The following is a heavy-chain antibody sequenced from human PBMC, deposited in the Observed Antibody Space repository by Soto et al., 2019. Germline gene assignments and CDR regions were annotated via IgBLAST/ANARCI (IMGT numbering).Heavy chain of an antibody. J-gene: IGHJ4*02. V-gene: IGHV3-9*01. CDR3: AKALRQNWKLLDY. CDR2: ISWNSGSI. Sequence: GGSLRLSCAASGFTFDDYAMHWVRQAPGKGLEWVSGISWNSGSIGYADSVKGRFTISRDNAKNSLYLQMNSLRAEDTALYYCAKALRQNWKLLDYWGQGTLVTVSS. CDR1: GFTFDDYA. D-gene: IGHD1-1*01.